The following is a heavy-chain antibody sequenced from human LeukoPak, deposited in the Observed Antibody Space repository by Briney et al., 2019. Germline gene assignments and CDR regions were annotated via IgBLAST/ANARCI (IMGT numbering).Heavy chain of an antibody. CDR3: ARELLNAPTPGAY. CDR2: VHRSGST. J-gene: IGHJ4*02. Sequence: SETLSLTCAVSIDTTNGNYWSWVRQSPGKGLEWIGEVHRSGSTNYKPSLKRRVTISIDRSKDQISLDLTSVTAADTAVYYCARELLNAPTPGAYWGQGILVTVSS. CDR1: IDTTNGNY. D-gene: IGHD2-21*01. V-gene: IGHV4-4*02.